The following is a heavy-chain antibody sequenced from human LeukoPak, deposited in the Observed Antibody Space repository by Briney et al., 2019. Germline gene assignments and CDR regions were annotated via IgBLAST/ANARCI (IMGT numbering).Heavy chain of an antibody. CDR1: GFTFSSYW. CDR2: INTDGSST. Sequence: GGSLRLSCAASGFTFSSYWMHWVRQAPGKGLVWVSRINTDGSSTSYADSVKGRFTISRDNSKNTLYLQMNSLRAEDTAVYYCAKIPWYYYGSGSYLVDYWGQGTLVTVSS. CDR3: AKIPWYYYGSGSYLVDY. J-gene: IGHJ4*02. V-gene: IGHV3-74*01. D-gene: IGHD3-10*01.